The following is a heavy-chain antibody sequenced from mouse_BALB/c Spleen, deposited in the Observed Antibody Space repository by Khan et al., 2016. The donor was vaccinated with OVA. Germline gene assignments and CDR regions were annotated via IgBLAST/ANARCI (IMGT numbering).Heavy chain of an antibody. J-gene: IGHJ3*01. V-gene: IGHV1S136*01. CDR3: ARDYGSSFWFAY. CDR2: ITPYNDGT. CDR1: AYTFTNYI. Sequence: VQLQQSGPELVKPGASVKMSCKASAYTFTNYIIHWVKQKPGQGLEWFGYITPYNDGTKYNENFKGKATLTSDNSSSNAYMELSGLTSEDSAVYYCARDYGSSFWFAYWGQGTLVTVSA. D-gene: IGHD1-1*01.